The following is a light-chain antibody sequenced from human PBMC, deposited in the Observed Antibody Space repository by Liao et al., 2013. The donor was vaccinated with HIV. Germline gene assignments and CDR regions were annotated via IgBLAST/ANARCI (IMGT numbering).Light chain of an antibody. V-gene: IGLV3-1*01. CDR3: QAWDIGTGV. J-gene: IGLJ1*01. Sequence: SYELTQPPSVSVSPGQTASVTCSGDKLGNKNICWYQQKPRQSPVLVIYEDDKRPSGIPERFSGSNSGNTATLTISGAQAMDEADYYCQAWDIGTGVFGTGTKVTV. CDR1: KLGNKN. CDR2: EDD.